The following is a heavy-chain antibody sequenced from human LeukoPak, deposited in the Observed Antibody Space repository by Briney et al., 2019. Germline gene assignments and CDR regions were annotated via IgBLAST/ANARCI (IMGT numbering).Heavy chain of an antibody. CDR3: ARWDSSGSHFDY. J-gene: IGHJ4*02. CDR1: GGSISSYC. D-gene: IGHD3-22*01. Sequence: PSETLSLTCTVSGGSISSYCWSWIRQPPGRGLEWIGYIYYSGSTNYNPSLKSRVTISVDTSKNQFSLKLSSVTAADTDVYYCARWDSSGSHFDYWGQGTLVTVSS. V-gene: IGHV4-59*01. CDR2: IYYSGST.